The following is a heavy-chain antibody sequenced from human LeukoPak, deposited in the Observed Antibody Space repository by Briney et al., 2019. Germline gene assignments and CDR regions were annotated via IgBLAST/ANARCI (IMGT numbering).Heavy chain of an antibody. Sequence: GGSLRLSCAASGFTFDDYAMHWVRQAPGKGLEWVSGISWNSGSIGYADSVKGRSTISRDNAKNSLYLQMNSLRAEDTALYYCAKGLRGSRHFDYWGQGTLVTVSS. V-gene: IGHV3-9*01. J-gene: IGHJ4*02. CDR2: ISWNSGSI. CDR3: AKGLRGSRHFDY. CDR1: GFTFDDYA. D-gene: IGHD3-16*01.